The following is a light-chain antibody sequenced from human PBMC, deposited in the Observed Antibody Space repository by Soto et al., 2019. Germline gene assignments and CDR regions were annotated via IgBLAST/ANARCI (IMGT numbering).Light chain of an antibody. CDR2: DAS. V-gene: IGKV1-5*01. CDR3: QQYYSYLFT. Sequence: DIQMTQSPSTLSASVGDRATITCRASQSISSWLAWYQQKPGKAPKLLIYDASSVDSGVPSRFSGSGSGTEFTLTISSLQPDDFAAYYCQQYYSYLFTFGPGTKVDIK. CDR1: QSISSW. J-gene: IGKJ3*01.